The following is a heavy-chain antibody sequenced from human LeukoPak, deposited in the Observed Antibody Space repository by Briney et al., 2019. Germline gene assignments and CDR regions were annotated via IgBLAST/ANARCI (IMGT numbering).Heavy chain of an antibody. D-gene: IGHD1-14*01. J-gene: IGHJ6*03. CDR2: INHSGST. CDR3: ARKGKVAPGYYYYMDV. CDR1: GGSFSGYY. Sequence: SETLSLTCAVYGGSFSGYYWSWIRQPPGKRLEWIGEINHSGSTNYNPSLKSRVTISVDTSKNQFSLKLSSVTAADTAVYYCARKGKVAPGYYYYMDVWGKGTTVTVSS. V-gene: IGHV4-34*01.